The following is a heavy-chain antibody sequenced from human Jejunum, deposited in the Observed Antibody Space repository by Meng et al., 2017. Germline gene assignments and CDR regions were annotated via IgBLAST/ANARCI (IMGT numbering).Heavy chain of an antibody. CDR1: VDSVSSIDAT. V-gene: IGHV6-1*01. D-gene: IGHD1-1*01. J-gene: IGHJ5*02. CDR2: TYDRAKWWN. Sequence: VNLEESGPGLVKTSPTPLRTWSISVDSVSSIDATWNWIRQSPSRGLEWLGRTYDRAKWWNSYAPSVEIRITINPDTSKNQLTLHLNSVTPEDTAVYYCARAISNWDGYGPNWFDTWGQGTLVTVSS. CDR3: ARAISNWDGYGPNWFDT.